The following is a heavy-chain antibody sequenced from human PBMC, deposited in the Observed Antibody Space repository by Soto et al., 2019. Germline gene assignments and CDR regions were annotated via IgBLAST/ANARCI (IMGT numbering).Heavy chain of an antibody. CDR1: GFTFSSYW. V-gene: IGHV3-7*01. CDR2: IKQDGSEK. D-gene: IGHD4-17*01. Sequence: EVQLVESGGGLVQPGGSLRLSCAASGFTFSSYWMSWVRQAPGKGLEWVANIKQDGSEKYYVDSVKGRFTISRDNAKNSLYLQMNSLRAEDMAVYYCARRATVTTFSAFDIWGQGTMVTVSS. CDR3: ARRATVTTFSAFDI. J-gene: IGHJ3*02.